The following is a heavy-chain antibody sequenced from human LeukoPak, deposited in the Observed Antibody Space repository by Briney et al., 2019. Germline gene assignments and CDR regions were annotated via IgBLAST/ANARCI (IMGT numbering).Heavy chain of an antibody. CDR2: IYTSGST. CDR1: GGSISSYY. CDR3: ASSPRYQLLSLDAFDI. V-gene: IGHV4-4*08. D-gene: IGHD2-2*01. Sequence: PSETLSLTCTVSGGSISSYYWSWIRHPPGKGLERIGYIYTSGSTNYNPSLKSRVTMSVDTSKSQFSLKLSSVTAADTAVYYCASSPRYQLLSLDAFDIWGQGTMVTVSS. J-gene: IGHJ3*02.